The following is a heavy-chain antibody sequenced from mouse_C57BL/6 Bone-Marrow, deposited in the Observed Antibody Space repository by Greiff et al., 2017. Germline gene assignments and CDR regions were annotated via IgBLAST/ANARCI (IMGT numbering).Heavy chain of an antibody. V-gene: IGHV1-55*01. CDR2: IYPGSGST. Sequence: QVQLQQPGAELVKPGASVKMSCKASGYTFTSYWITWVKQRPGQGLEWIGDIYPGSGSTNYNEKFKSKATLTVDTSSSTAYMQLSSLTSEDSAVYYCARPYYDYDVGYWYFYGWGTGTTVTVSS. J-gene: IGHJ1*03. CDR3: ARPYYDYDVGYWYFYG. D-gene: IGHD2-4*01. CDR1: GYTFTSYW.